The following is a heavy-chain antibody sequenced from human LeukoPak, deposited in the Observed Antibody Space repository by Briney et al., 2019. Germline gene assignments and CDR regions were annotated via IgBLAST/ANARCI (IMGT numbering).Heavy chain of an antibody. CDR2: MNPNRGNT. D-gene: IGHD1-14*01. V-gene: IGHV1-8*01. CDR1: GYTFTIYD. J-gene: IGHJ6*03. Sequence: ASVKISCKSSGYTFTIYDINWVRQATGQGLEMMVLMNPNRGNTGYAHKFQGRVTMTRNTSISTAYMELSSLRSEDTSVYYCARGKNRLYYYYYMDVWGKGTTVTISS. CDR3: ARGKNRLYYYYYMDV.